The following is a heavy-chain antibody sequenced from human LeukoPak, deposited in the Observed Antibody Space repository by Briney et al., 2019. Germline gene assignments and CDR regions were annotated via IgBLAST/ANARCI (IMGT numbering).Heavy chain of an antibody. CDR2: ITSGSSYI. D-gene: IGHD3-22*01. V-gene: IGHV3-21*04. CDR1: GFTFSSYN. CDR3: ASRDYYDSSGYIDAFDI. J-gene: IGHJ3*02. Sequence: GGSLRLSCAASGFTFSSYNMNWVRQAPGKGLEWVSSITSGSSYIYYADSVKGRFTISRDNSKNTLYLQMNSLRAEDTAVYYCASRDYYDSSGYIDAFDIWGQGTMVTVSS.